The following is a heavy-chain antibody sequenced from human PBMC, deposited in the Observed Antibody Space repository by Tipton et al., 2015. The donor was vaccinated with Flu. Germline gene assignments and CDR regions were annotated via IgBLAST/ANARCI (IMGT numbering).Heavy chain of an antibody. CDR3: AKDFGGRSDS. CDR1: GFTLSAYW. CDR2: INRDGSTI. J-gene: IGHJ4*02. V-gene: IGHV3-74*01. Sequence: SLRLSCPASGFTLSAYWMHWVRQAPGKGLEWVSRINRDGSTINYVDSVRGRFTIFRDYAKNTVYLQMNSLRAEDTAVYYCAKDFGGRSDSWGQGTLVTVSS. D-gene: IGHD3-16*01.